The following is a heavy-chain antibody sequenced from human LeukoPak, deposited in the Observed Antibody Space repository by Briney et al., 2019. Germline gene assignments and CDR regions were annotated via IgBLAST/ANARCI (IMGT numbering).Heavy chain of an antibody. V-gene: IGHV1-69*13. CDR1: GGTFSSYA. J-gene: IGHJ6*03. CDR2: IIPIFGTA. CDR3: ARGQSSSWGHYYYYYYMDV. D-gene: IGHD6-13*01. Sequence: SVKVSCKASGGTFSSYAISWVRQAPGQGLEWMGGIIPIFGTANYAQKFQGRVTITADESTSTAYMELSSLRSEDTAVYYCARGQSSSWGHYYYYYYMDVWGKGTTVTISS.